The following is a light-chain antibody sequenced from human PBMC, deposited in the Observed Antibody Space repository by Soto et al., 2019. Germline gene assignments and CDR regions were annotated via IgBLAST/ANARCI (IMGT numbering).Light chain of an antibody. V-gene: IGKV1-33*01. CDR1: QDIRNY. Sequence: DSQMTQSPSSRSAAVWDRVSITCQASQDIRNYLNWYQLKPGKAPKLLIYDASNLETGVSSRFSGRGFGTDFTFTISSLQPEDLATYYCQQYDDYPITFGLGTQLEIK. CDR2: DAS. CDR3: QQYDDYPIT. J-gene: IGKJ5*01.